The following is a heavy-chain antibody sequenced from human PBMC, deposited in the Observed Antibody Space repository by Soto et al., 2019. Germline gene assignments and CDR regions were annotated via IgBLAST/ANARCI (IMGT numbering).Heavy chain of an antibody. D-gene: IGHD2-15*01. J-gene: IGHJ4*02. CDR1: GYSFTIYW. CDR3: ARIVVYCSGGSCYSRYYFDY. CDR2: IYPGDSDT. V-gene: IGHV5-51*01. Sequence: PGESLKISCKGSGYSFTIYWIGWVRQMPGKGLEWMGIIYPGDSDTRYSPSFQGQVTISADKSISTAYLQWSSLKASDTAMYYCARIVVYCSGGSCYSRYYFDYWGQGTLVTVSS.